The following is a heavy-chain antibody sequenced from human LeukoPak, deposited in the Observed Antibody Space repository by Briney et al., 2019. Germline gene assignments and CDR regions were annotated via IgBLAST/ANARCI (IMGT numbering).Heavy chain of an antibody. Sequence: GASVKVSCKVSGHTLTELSMHWVRQAPGKGLEWMGGFDPEDGETIYAQKFQGRVTMTEDTSTDTAYMELSSLRSEDTAVYYCATDTTKDYSNPHAFDIWGQGTMVTVSS. CDR1: GHTLTELS. D-gene: IGHD4-11*01. J-gene: IGHJ3*02. CDR2: FDPEDGET. V-gene: IGHV1-24*01. CDR3: ATDTTKDYSNPHAFDI.